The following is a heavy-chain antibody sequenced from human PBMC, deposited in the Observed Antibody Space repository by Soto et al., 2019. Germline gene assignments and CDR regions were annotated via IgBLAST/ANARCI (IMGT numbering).Heavy chain of an antibody. CDR2: ISDSGGTT. CDR1: GFTFSTSA. Sequence: GWSLRLSCAASGFTFSTSAMSWVRQAPGKGLEWVSAISDSGGTTYYAGSVKGRFTISRDNSRNTLYLQVSSLRAEDTAVYYCAKGPTLFGVVVTYSYYYGMDVWGQGTTVTVSS. V-gene: IGHV3-23*01. CDR3: AKGPTLFGVVVTYSYYYGMDV. J-gene: IGHJ6*02. D-gene: IGHD3-3*01.